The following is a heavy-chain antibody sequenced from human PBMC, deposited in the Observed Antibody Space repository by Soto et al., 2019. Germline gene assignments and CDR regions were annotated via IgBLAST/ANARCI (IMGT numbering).Heavy chain of an antibody. D-gene: IGHD2-15*01. V-gene: IGHV4-31*03. CDR3: ARLLRPSDSERYYMDV. Sequence: SETLSLTCTVSGGSISSGGYYWSWIRQHPGKGLEWIGYIYYSGSTYYNPSLKSRVTISVDTSKNQFTLKLSSVTAADTAVYYCARLLRPSDSERYYMDVWGKGTTVTVSS. CDR1: GGSISSGGYY. CDR2: IYYSGST. J-gene: IGHJ6*03.